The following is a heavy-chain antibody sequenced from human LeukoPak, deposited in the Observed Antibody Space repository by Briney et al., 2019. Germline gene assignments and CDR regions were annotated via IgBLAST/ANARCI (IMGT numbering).Heavy chain of an antibody. V-gene: IGHV4-30-4*08. CDR3: ARGGIAVVFDY. D-gene: IGHD6-19*01. J-gene: IGHJ4*02. CDR1: GFTISSNY. CDR2: IYYSGST. Sequence: LSCAASGFTISSNYLSWIRQPPGKGLEWIGYIYYSGSTYYNPSLKSRVTISVDTSKNQFSLKLSSVTAADTAVYYCARGGIAVVFDYWGQGTLVTVSS.